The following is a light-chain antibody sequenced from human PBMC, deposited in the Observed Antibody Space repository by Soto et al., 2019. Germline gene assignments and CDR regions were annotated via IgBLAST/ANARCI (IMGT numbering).Light chain of an antibody. CDR1: SSDIGGYNF. CDR2: DVS. Sequence: QSALTQPRSVSGSPGQSVTISCTGTSSDIGGYNFVSWYQQHPGKAPKVMIYDVSNRPSGVPDRFSGSKSGNTASLTISGLQSDDEADYYCCSYAGSYTLVFGGGTKLTVL. CDR3: CSYAGSYTLV. V-gene: IGLV2-11*01. J-gene: IGLJ2*01.